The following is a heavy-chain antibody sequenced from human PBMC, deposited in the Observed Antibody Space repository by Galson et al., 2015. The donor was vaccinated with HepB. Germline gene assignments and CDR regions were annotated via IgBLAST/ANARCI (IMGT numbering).Heavy chain of an antibody. CDR1: GGTFSSYA. Sequence: SVKVSCKASGGTFSSYAISWVRQAPGQGLEWMGGIIPIFGTANYAQKFQGRVTITADGSTSTAYMELSSLRSEDTAVYYCARGGTTVTHGRYYYYYMDVWGKGTTVTVSS. CDR2: IIPIFGTA. V-gene: IGHV1-69*13. CDR3: ARGGTTVTHGRYYYYYMDV. D-gene: IGHD4-11*01. J-gene: IGHJ6*03.